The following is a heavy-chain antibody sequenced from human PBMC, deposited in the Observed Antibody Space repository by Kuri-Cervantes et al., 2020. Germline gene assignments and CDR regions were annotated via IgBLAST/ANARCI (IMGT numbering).Heavy chain of an antibody. CDR3: ARGGGLGYCTGGVCYTDYYYMDV. Sequence: ASVKVSCKASGYTFTSYGISWVRQAPGQGLEWMGWISAYNGNTNYARKLQGRVTMTTDTSTSTAYMELRSLRSDDTAVYYCARGGGLGYCTGGVCYTDYYYMDVWGKGTTVTVSS. CDR1: GYTFTSYG. CDR2: ISAYNGNT. J-gene: IGHJ6*03. V-gene: IGHV1-18*01. D-gene: IGHD2-8*02.